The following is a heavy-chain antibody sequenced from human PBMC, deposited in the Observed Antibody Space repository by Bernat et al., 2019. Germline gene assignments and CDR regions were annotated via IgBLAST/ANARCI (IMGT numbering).Heavy chain of an antibody. CDR2: IFAGGDT. Sequence: EVQLVESGGGLIQPGGSLRLSCAASGFTVSSNYMSWVRQAPGKGLEWVSIIFAGGDTYYADSVKGRFTISRDNSKNTLYLQMNSLRAEDTAVYYCAKAFLWFGEFANAFDIWGQGTMVTVSS. D-gene: IGHD3-10*01. CDR3: AKAFLWFGEFANAFDI. J-gene: IGHJ3*02. CDR1: GFTVSSNY. V-gene: IGHV3-53*01.